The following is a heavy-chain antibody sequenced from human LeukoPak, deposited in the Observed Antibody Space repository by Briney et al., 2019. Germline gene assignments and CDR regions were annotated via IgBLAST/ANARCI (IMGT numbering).Heavy chain of an antibody. Sequence: SETLSLTCSVSGGSLTSANYFWSWIRQPPGEGLEWIAYIRHSGRAWYNPSLKSRATISVDTSKNQFSLTLTSVTAADTAVYDCAREVDVPVDSDGFYLSGQGTMVTVSS. CDR2: IRHSGRA. J-gene: IGHJ3*01. V-gene: IGHV4-30-4*08. CDR3: AREVDVPVDSDGFYL. CDR1: GGSLTSANYF. D-gene: IGHD2-2*01.